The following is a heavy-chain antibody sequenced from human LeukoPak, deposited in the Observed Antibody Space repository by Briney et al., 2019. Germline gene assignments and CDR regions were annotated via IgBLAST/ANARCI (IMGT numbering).Heavy chain of an antibody. CDR1: GFTFSNNA. J-gene: IGHJ6*02. CDR3: AKGSSGWYHYGMDV. Sequence: PGGSLRLSCAASGFTFSNNAMSWARQAPGKGLEWVSAISSSGGGTYYADSVKGRFTISRDNSKNTLSLHMNSLRANDTAVYYCAKGSSGWYHYGMDVWGQGTTVTVSS. D-gene: IGHD6-19*01. CDR2: ISSSGGGT. V-gene: IGHV3-23*01.